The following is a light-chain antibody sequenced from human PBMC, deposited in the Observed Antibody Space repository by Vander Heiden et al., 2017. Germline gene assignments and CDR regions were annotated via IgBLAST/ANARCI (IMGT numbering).Light chain of an antibody. CDR2: GAS. Sequence: EIVLTQSPGTLSLSPGERATLSCRASQSVSSSYLAWYQQKPGQAPRLLIYGASSRATGIPDRFSGSGSGTDFTLTISRLDPEDFAVYYCQRYGSSPDTFGQGTKLEIK. CDR3: QRYGSSPDT. CDR1: QSVSSSY. V-gene: IGKV3-20*01. J-gene: IGKJ2*01.